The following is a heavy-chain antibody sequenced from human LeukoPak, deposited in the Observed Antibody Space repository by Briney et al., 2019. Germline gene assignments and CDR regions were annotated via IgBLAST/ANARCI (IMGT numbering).Heavy chain of an antibody. CDR3: ARDCGGDCYLRYYYYGMDV. CDR2: ISYDGSNK. CDR1: GFTFSSYA. V-gene: IGHV3-30-3*01. J-gene: IGHJ6*02. D-gene: IGHD2-21*02. Sequence: GRSLRLSSAASGFTFSSYAMHWVRQAPGKGLEWVAVISYDGSNKYYADSVKGRFTISRDNSKNTLYLQMNSLRAEDTAVYYCARDCGGDCYLRYYYYGMDVWGQGTTVTVSS.